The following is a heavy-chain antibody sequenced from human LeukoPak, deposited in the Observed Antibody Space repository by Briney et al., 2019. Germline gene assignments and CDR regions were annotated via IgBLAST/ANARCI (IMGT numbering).Heavy chain of an antibody. J-gene: IGHJ1*01. CDR3: ATPGEVTATELEDFQH. D-gene: IGHD2-21*02. Sequence: NPSETLSLTCAVYGGSFSGYYWSWIRQPPGKGLEWIGEINYSGSTNYNPSLKSRVTISADTSKNQFSLKLSSVTAADTAVYYCATPGEVTATELEDFQHWGQGTLVTVSS. V-gene: IGHV4-34*01. CDR2: INYSGST. CDR1: GGSFSGYY.